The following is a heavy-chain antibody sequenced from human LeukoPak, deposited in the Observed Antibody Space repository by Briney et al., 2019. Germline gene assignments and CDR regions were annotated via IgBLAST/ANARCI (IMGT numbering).Heavy chain of an antibody. CDR2: IKSKTDGGTT. D-gene: IGHD2/OR15-2a*01. Sequence: SCKASGYTFTSYGFSWVRQAPGEGLEWVGRIKSKTDGGTTDYAAPVKGRFTISRDDSKNTLYLQMNSLKTEDTAVYYCTTRARGSLYGTLDDYWGQGTLVTVSS. V-gene: IGHV3-15*01. J-gene: IGHJ4*02. CDR1: GYTFTSYG. CDR3: TTRARGSLYGTLDDY.